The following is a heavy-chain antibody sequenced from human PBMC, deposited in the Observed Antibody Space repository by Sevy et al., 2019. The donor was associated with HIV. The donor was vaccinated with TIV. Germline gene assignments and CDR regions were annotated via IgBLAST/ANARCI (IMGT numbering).Heavy chain of an antibody. CDR2: ISGSGGST. J-gene: IGHJ3*02. Sequence: GGSLRLSCAASGFTFSSYAMSWVRQAPGKGLEWVSAISGSGGSTYYADSVKGRFTISRDNSKNTLYLQMNSLRAEDTAVYYCAKDLTNHDILTGPSSWVDAFDIWGQGTMVTVSS. CDR1: GFTFSSYA. V-gene: IGHV3-23*01. D-gene: IGHD3-9*01. CDR3: AKDLTNHDILTGPSSWVDAFDI.